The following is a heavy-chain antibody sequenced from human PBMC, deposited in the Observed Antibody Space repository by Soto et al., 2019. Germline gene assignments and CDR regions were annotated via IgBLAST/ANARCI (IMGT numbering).Heavy chain of an antibody. D-gene: IGHD4-17*01. Sequence: GGSLRLSCAASGFTFSSSTMNWVRQAPGKGLEWVSSISSDSVWIYYAASVKGRFTISRDNAKNSLFLQMSSLRAEDTAVYYCARGSYGDYYDWGQGTLVTVSS. J-gene: IGHJ4*02. CDR3: ARGSYGDYYD. V-gene: IGHV3-21*01. CDR1: GFTFSSST. CDR2: ISSDSVWI.